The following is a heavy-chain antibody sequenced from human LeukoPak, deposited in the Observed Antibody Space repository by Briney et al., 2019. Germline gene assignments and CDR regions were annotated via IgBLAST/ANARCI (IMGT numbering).Heavy chain of an antibody. V-gene: IGHV3-74*01. CDR1: GFTFSSYW. Sequence: QPGGSLRLSCAASGFTFSSYWMHWVRQAPGKGLVWVSRINTDGSSTSYADSVKGRFTISRDNAKNTLYLQMNSLRAEDTAVYYCARGPYYDFWSGYYNYMDVWGKGTTVTVSS. CDR2: INTDGSST. CDR3: ARGPYYDFWSGYYNYMDV. J-gene: IGHJ6*03. D-gene: IGHD3-3*01.